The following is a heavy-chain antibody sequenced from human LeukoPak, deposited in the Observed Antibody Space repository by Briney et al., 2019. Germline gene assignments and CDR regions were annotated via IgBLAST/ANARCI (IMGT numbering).Heavy chain of an antibody. J-gene: IGHJ4*02. D-gene: IGHD3-22*01. V-gene: IGHV3-7*01. CDR1: GFSFSGHW. CDR3: ARVSYGSTGYFFDY. Sequence: GGSLRLSCVGSGFSFSGHWMTWVRQAPGKGLEWVANMKQDGSEKYYVGSVKGRFTISRDNAKNSLYLQMDTLRAEDTAVNYCARVSYGSTGYFFDYWGQGSLVTVSS. CDR2: MKQDGSEK.